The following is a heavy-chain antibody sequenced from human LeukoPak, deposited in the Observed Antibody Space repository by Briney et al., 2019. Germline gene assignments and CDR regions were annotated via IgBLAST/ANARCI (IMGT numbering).Heavy chain of an antibody. Sequence: PGGCLRLSCAASGFTFSTYGMHWVRQAPGKGLEWVAVILYDGSNNYYADSVRGRFTISRDNSKNTVYLQMNSLRAEDTAVYYCARTYYYGSGSYSRGWDYFDYWGQGTLVTVSS. J-gene: IGHJ4*02. CDR2: ILYDGSNN. D-gene: IGHD3-10*01. V-gene: IGHV3-33*01. CDR3: ARTYYYGSGSYSRGWDYFDY. CDR1: GFTFSTYG.